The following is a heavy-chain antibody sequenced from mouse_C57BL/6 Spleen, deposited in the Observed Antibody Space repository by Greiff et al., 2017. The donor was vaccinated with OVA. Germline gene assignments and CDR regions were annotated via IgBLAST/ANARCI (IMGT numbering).Heavy chain of an antibody. J-gene: IGHJ4*01. V-gene: IGHV1-4*01. D-gene: IGHD5-1*01. CDR3: ARRTYDAMDY. CDR2: INPSSGYT. CDR1: GYTFTSYT. Sequence: VQLQQSGAELARPGASVKMSCKASGYTFTSYTMHWVKQRPGQGLEWIGYINPSSGYTKYNQKFKDKATLTADKSSSTAYMQLSSLTYEDSAVYYCARRTYDAMDYWGQGTSVTVSS.